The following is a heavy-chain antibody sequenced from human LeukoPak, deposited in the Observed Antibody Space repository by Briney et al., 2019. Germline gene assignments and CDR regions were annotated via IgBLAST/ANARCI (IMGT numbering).Heavy chain of an antibody. Sequence: PGGSLRLSCAASGFTFSSYWMHWVRQAPGKGLVWVSRINSDGSSTSYADSVKGRFTISRDNAKNTLYLQMNSLRAEDTAVYYCAREAETVDAFDIWGQGTMVTVSS. CDR3: AREAETVDAFDI. V-gene: IGHV3-74*01. CDR2: INSDGSST. J-gene: IGHJ3*02. D-gene: IGHD1-1*01. CDR1: GFTFSSYW.